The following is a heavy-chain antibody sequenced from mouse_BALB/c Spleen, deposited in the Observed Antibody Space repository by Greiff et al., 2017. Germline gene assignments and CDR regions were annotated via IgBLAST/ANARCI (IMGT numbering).Heavy chain of an antibody. J-gene: IGHJ1*01. CDR2: IRLKSNNYAT. D-gene: IGHD2-3*01. CDR3: TRLDGYYDWYFDV. CDR1: GFTFSNYW. Sequence: EVKLMESGGGLVQPGGSMKLSCVASGFTFSNYWMNWVRQSPEKGLEWVAEIRLKSNNYATHYAESVKGRFTISRDDSKSSVYLQMNNLRAEDTGIYYCTRLDGYYDWYFDVWGAGTTVTVSS. V-gene: IGHV6-6*02.